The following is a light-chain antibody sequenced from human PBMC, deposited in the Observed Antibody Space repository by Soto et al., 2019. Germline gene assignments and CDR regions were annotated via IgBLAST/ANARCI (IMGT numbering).Light chain of an antibody. V-gene: IGLV1-40*01. CDR3: QSYDSSLSGYV. CDR2: ANI. Sequence: QSVLTQSPSVSGAPGQRVTISCTGSSSNIGAGYDVHWYQQLPGTAPKLLIFANINRPSGVPDRFSGSKSGTSAPLAITGLRAEDEADYYCQSYDSSLSGYVFGTGTKLTVL. CDR1: SSNIGAGYD. J-gene: IGLJ1*01.